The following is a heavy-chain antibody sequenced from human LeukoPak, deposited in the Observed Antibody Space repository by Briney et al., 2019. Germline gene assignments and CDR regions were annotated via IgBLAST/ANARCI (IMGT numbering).Heavy chain of an antibody. Sequence: SETLSLTCAVYGGSFSGYYWSWIRQPPGKGLEWMGEINHSGSTNYNPSLKSRVTISVDTSKNQFSLKLSPVTAADTAVYYCARAGLSRMVRGVPNWFDPWGQGTLVTVSS. J-gene: IGHJ5*02. D-gene: IGHD3-10*01. CDR1: GGSFSGYY. V-gene: IGHV4-34*01. CDR3: ARAGLSRMVRGVPNWFDP. CDR2: INHSGST.